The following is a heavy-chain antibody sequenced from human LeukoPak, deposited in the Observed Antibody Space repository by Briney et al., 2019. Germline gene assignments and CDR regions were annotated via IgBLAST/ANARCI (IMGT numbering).Heavy chain of an antibody. CDR1: GYTFTSYG. CDR2: ISAYNGNT. J-gene: IGHJ6*03. D-gene: IGHD3-3*01. V-gene: IGHV1-18*01. Sequence: ASVKVSCKASGYTFTSYGISWVRQAPGQGLEWMGWISAYNGNTNYAQKLQGRVTMTTDTSTSTAYMELRSLRSDDTAVYYCARSVGGGFWSGRTYYYYYMDVWGKGTTVTVSS. CDR3: ARSVGGGFWSGRTYYYYYMDV.